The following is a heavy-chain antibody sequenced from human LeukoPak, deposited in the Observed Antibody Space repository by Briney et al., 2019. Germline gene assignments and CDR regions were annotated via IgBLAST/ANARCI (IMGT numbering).Heavy chain of an antibody. J-gene: IGHJ6*02. D-gene: IGHD3-3*01. CDR3: ARADYYDFWSGSRRQYYYYYGMDV. V-gene: IGHV1-69*13. Sequence: GASVKVSCKASGGTFSSYAISWVRQAPGQGLEWMGGIIPIFGTANYAQKFQGRVTITADESTSTAYMELSSLRSEDTAVYYCARADYYDFWSGSRRQYYYYYGMDVWGQGTTVTVSS. CDR1: GGTFSSYA. CDR2: IIPIFGTA.